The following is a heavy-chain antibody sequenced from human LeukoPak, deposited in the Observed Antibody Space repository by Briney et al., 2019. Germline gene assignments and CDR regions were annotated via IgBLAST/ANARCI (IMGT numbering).Heavy chain of an antibody. CDR2: ISRSGETT. V-gene: IGHV3-23*01. J-gene: IGHJ4*02. D-gene: IGHD5-12*01. CDR3: VKDIVATIGEAY. CDR1: GSSFNKYA. Sequence: GGSLRLSCAASGSSFNKYAMSWVRQAPGKGLEWLSTISRSGETTYYADSVKGRFTISRDNSKNTLYLQMNSLRAEDTAVYYCVKDIVATIGEAYWGQGTPVTVSS.